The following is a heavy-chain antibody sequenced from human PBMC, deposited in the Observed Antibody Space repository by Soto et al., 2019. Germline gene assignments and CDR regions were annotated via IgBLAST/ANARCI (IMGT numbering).Heavy chain of an antibody. CDR1: GGSINSGDYY. J-gene: IGHJ6*02. Sequence: SETLSLTCSVSGGSINSGDYYWRWVRQPPGKGLEWIGYIYYSGSTYFNPSLKSRVTISKDTSRSQFSLRLSSVTAADTAVYYCARAIVVTIGGMDVWGQGTTVTVSS. CDR2: IYYSGST. D-gene: IGHD5-12*01. V-gene: IGHV4-30-4*01. CDR3: ARAIVVTIGGMDV.